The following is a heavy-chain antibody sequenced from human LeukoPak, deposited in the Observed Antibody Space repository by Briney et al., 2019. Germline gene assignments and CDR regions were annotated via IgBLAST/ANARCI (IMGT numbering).Heavy chain of an antibody. CDR1: GFTFISYG. Sequence: GGSLRLSCAASGFTFISYGMHWVRQAPGKGLEWVAFIRYDGSNKYYAGSVKGRFTLSRENSKNTLYLQMNSLRDEDTAVYYCAKDSRGYYTLADYWGQGTLVTVSS. CDR3: AKDSRGYYTLADY. CDR2: IRYDGSNK. V-gene: IGHV3-30*02. J-gene: IGHJ4*02. D-gene: IGHD3-22*01.